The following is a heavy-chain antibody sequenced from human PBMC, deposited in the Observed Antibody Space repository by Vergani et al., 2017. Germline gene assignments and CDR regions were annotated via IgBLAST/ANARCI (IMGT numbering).Heavy chain of an antibody. CDR2: IWYDGSNK. Sequence: QVQLVESGGGVVQPGRSLRLSCAASGFTFSSYGMHWVRQAPGKGLEWVAVIWYDGSNKDYADSVKGRFTISRDNSKNTLYLQMNSLRAEDTAVYYCARALGTNPIAYYYYCMDVWGQGTTVTVS. J-gene: IGHJ6*02. CDR3: ARALGTNPIAYYYYCMDV. V-gene: IGHV3-33*01. CDR1: GFTFSSYG. D-gene: IGHD1-1*01.